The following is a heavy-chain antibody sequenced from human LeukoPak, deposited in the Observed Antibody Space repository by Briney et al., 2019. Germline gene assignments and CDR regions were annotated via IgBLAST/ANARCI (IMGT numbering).Heavy chain of an antibody. J-gene: IGHJ4*02. V-gene: IGHV1-46*01. CDR3: ARDPPGYYDSSGFDY. CDR2: INPSGGST. D-gene: IGHD3-22*01. Sequence: GASVKDSCKASGYTFASYYMHWVRQAPGQGLEWMGLINPSGGSTSYAQKFQGRVTMTRDTSTSTVNMELSSLRSEDTAVYNCARDPPGYYDSSGFDYWGQGTLVTVSS. CDR1: GYTFASYY.